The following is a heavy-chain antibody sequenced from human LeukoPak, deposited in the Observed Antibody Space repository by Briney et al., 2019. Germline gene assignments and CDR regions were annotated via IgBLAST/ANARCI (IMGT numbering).Heavy chain of an antibody. D-gene: IGHD6-19*01. CDR2: ISAYNGNT. CDR3: ARAGYSSGWYAFGFADYHYYGMDV. CDR1: GYTFTSYG. Sequence: GASVKVSCKASGYTFTSYGISWVRQAPGQGLEWMGWISAYNGNTNYAQKLQGRVTMTTDTSTSTAYMELRSLRSDDTAVYYCARAGYSSGWYAFGFADYHYYGMDVWGQGTTVTVSS. V-gene: IGHV1-18*01. J-gene: IGHJ6*02.